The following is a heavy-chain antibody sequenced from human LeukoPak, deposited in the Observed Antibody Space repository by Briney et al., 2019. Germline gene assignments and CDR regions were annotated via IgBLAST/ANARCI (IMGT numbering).Heavy chain of an antibody. Sequence: PSETLSLTCTVSGVSISSGDYYWSWIRQPPGKGLEWIGYMYYSGSTYYNPSLKSRVTMSVNTSKNQFSLKLSSVTAADTAVYYCARAGRTDAFDIWGQGTMVTVSS. CDR2: MYYSGST. V-gene: IGHV4-30-4*08. CDR1: GVSISSGDYY. D-gene: IGHD3-10*01. CDR3: ARAGRTDAFDI. J-gene: IGHJ3*02.